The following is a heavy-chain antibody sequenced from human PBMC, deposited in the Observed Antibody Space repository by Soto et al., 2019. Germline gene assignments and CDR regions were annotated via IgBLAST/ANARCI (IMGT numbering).Heavy chain of an antibody. CDR1: GYDFARTW. CDR2: IYPGDSET. V-gene: IGHV5-51*01. CDR3: ARLVGAYDSYFDH. D-gene: IGHD5-12*01. Sequence: PGESLKISCKASGYDFARTWIGWVRQLPGKGLDWLGIIYPGDSETRYSPSFRGQVTFSVDMSISTAYLQWSGLKTSDIAIYYCARLVGAYDSYFDHWGQGTRVTVSS. J-gene: IGHJ4*02.